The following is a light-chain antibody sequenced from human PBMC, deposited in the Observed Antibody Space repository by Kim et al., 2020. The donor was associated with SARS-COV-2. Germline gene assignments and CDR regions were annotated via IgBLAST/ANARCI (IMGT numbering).Light chain of an antibody. J-gene: IGLJ2*01. CDR3: QSYNRDNVI. CDR1: RGSMDRNY. CDR2: ADD. Sequence: GKTVTTAGTRSRGSMDRNYVQWYQQRPGGVPTTVIYADDQRPSGVSDRFSGSIDNSSNSASLTISGLRTEDEADYYCQSYNRDNVIFGGGTQLTVL. V-gene: IGLV6-57*03.